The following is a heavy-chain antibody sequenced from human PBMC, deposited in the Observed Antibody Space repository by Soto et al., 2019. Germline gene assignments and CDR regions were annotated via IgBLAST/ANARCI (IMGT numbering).Heavy chain of an antibody. CDR1: GYTFTSYY. CDR2: INPSGGST. Sequence: ASVKVSCKASGYTFTSYYMHWVRQAPGQGLEWMGIINPSGGSTSYAQKFQGRVTMTRDTSTSTVYMELSSLRSEDTAVYYCASTPELELGYYYYYMDVWGKGTTVTVSS. CDR3: ASTPELELGYYYYYMDV. V-gene: IGHV1-46*03. D-gene: IGHD1-7*01. J-gene: IGHJ6*03.